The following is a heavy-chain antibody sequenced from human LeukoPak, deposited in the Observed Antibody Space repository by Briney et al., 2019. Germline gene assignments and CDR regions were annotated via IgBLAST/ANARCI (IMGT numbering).Heavy chain of an antibody. CDR3: ARARKSYYYDSSGYYYFDY. D-gene: IGHD3-22*01. V-gene: IGHV4-34*01. CDR1: GGSFSGYY. Sequence: SETLSLTCAVYGGSFSGYYWSWIRQPPGKGLEWIGEINHSGSTNYNPSLKSRVTISVDTSKNQFSLKLSAVTAADTAVYYCARARKSYYYDSSGYYYFDYWGQGTLVTVSS. J-gene: IGHJ4*02. CDR2: INHSGST.